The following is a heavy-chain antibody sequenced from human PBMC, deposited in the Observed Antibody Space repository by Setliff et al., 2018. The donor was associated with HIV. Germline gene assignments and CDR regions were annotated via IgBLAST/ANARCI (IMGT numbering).Heavy chain of an antibody. CDR1: GGSISNSRYY. V-gene: IGHV4-39*01. J-gene: IGHJ5*02. Sequence: SETLSLTCTVSGGSISNSRYYWSWIRQPPGKGLEWIGSIYYSGSTYYNPSFKSRVTISVDTSKNQFSLKLSSVTAADAAVYYCASRVYYYDSSGYLREEGFDPWGQGTLVTVSS. CDR3: ASRVYYYDSSGYLREEGFDP. D-gene: IGHD3-22*01. CDR2: IYYSGST.